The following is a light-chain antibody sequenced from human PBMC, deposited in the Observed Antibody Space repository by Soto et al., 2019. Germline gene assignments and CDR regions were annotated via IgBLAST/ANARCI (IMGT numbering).Light chain of an antibody. J-gene: IGLJ1*01. CDR1: SSDVGGYNY. CDR3: CSYTNHNTLV. Sequence: QSALTQPASVSGSPGQSITITWTATSSDVGGYNYVSWYQQHPGKAPKVMIYEVSNRPSGVSNRFSGSKSGNTASRTISGLQSGDEADYYCCSYTNHNTLVFGTGTKLTVL. CDR2: EVS. V-gene: IGLV2-14*01.